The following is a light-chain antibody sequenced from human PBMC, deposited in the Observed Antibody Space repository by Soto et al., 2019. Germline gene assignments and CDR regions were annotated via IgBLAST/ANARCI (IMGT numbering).Light chain of an antibody. CDR2: SAS. CDR3: QKYNSAPLT. CDR1: QDIRDF. V-gene: IGKV1-27*01. Sequence: DIQMTQSPSSLSASVGDRVTITCRASQDIRDFLAWYQQRPGKVPKLLIYSASTLQSGVPSRFSGSGSGTAFTLTISSLQPEDVATYYCQKYNSAPLTFGQGTKVDI. J-gene: IGKJ1*01.